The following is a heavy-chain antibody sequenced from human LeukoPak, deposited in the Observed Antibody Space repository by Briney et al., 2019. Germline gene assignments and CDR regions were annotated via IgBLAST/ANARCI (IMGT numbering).Heavy chain of an antibody. V-gene: IGHV1-18*01. D-gene: IGHD4-11*01. Sequence: ASVKVSCKASGYTFTSYGISWVRQAPGQGLDWMGRISAYNGNTKYAQKLQGRVTMTTDTSTSTAYMELRSLRSDDTAVYYCARDDGTVTTADGFDYWGQGTLVTVSS. CDR2: ISAYNGNT. CDR1: GYTFTSYG. CDR3: ARDDGTVTTADGFDY. J-gene: IGHJ4*02.